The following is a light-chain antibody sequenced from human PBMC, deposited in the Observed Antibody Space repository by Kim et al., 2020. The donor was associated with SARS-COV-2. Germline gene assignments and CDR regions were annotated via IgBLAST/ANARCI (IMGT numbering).Light chain of an antibody. V-gene: IGLV1-47*01. Sequence: ELTQPPSASGTPGQGVTISCSGSSSNIGGNYVKWYQQLPGTAPKLLIYNNSERPSGVPDRFSGSKSGTSASLSISGLRSEDEADYYCATWDDSLSGAWVFGGGTQLTVL. CDR3: ATWDDSLSGAWV. CDR2: NNS. J-gene: IGLJ3*02. CDR1: SSNIGGNY.